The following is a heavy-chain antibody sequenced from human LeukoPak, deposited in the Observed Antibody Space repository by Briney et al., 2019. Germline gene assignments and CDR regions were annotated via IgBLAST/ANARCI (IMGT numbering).Heavy chain of an antibody. D-gene: IGHD1-26*01. J-gene: IGHJ5*02. CDR2: ISAYNGNT. CDR3: ARARGSYLSGWFDP. V-gene: IGHV1-18*01. CDR1: GYTFTSYG. Sequence: ASVKVSCKASGYTFTSYGISWVRQAPGQGLEWMGWISAYNGNTNYAQKLQGRVTMTTDTSTSTAYMELRSLRSDDTAVYYCARARGSYLSGWFDPWGQGTLVTVSS.